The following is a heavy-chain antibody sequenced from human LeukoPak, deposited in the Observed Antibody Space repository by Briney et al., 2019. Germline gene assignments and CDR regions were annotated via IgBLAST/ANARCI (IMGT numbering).Heavy chain of an antibody. CDR1: RFTFKNAW. CDR3: TTLGGSYVFLDY. D-gene: IGHD3-16*01. J-gene: IGHJ4*02. Sequence: GGSLRLSCAASRFTFKNAWMNWVRQAPGKGLEWVGRIKSKIDGGTTDYAAPVKGRFTISRDDSQNTLYLQMNSLKTEDTAVYYCTTLGGSYVFLDYWGQGTLVTVSS. V-gene: IGHV3-15*01. CDR2: IKSKIDGGTT.